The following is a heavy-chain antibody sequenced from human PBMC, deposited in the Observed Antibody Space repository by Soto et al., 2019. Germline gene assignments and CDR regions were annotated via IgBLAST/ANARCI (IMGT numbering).Heavy chain of an antibody. CDR1: GGTFSSYA. D-gene: IGHD2-2*01. CDR2: ISPIFGTA. CDR3: ARDRGRYCSSTSCPFDY. Sequence: QVQLVQSGAEVKKPGSSVKVSCKASGGTFSSYAISWVRQAPGQGLEWMGGISPIFGTANYAQKFQGRVTITADESTSTAYMELSSLRSEDRAVYYCARDRGRYCSSTSCPFDYWGQGTLVTVSS. V-gene: IGHV1-69*01. J-gene: IGHJ4*02.